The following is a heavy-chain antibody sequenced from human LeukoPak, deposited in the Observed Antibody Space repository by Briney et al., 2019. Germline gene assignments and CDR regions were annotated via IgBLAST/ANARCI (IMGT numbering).Heavy chain of an antibody. D-gene: IGHD6-13*01. CDR3: ASRGFGAAAGRGY. V-gene: IGHV3-21*01. Sequence: GSLRLSCAASGFTFSSYSMNWVRQAPRKGLEWVSSISSSSSYIYYADSVKGRFTISRDNAKNSLYLQMNSLRAEDTAVYYCASRGFGAAAGRGYWGQGTLVTVSS. CDR2: ISSSSSYI. CDR1: GFTFSSYS. J-gene: IGHJ4*02.